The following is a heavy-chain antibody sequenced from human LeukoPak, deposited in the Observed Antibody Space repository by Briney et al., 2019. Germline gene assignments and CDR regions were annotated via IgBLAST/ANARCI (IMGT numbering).Heavy chain of an antibody. J-gene: IGHJ3*01. V-gene: IGHV2-5*02. CDR1: GFSLSNREVG. Sequence: SGPTLVKPTPTLTLTCSFSGFSLSNREVGVGWIRQPPGKALEWLAVIHWDDDKRFSRSLKSKLTITKDTVKNQVVLSLTDMDPADTGTYHCARTRSSAYYDAFDVWGQGRMVIVSS. CDR2: IHWDDDK. CDR3: ARTRSSAYYDAFDV. D-gene: IGHD3-22*01.